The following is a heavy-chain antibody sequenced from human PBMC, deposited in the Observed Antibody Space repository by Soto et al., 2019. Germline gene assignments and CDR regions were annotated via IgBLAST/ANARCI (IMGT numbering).Heavy chain of an antibody. CDR1: GFTFPNYL. V-gene: IGHV3-23*05. J-gene: IGHJ4*02. CDR3: AKDTYSLIWYF. CDR2: IDKSGGDT. Sequence: EVQLLESGGDLVQPGGSLRLSCAASGFTFPNYLMTWVRQAPGKGLEWVSSIDKSGGDTYYADSVKGRFTISRDNSKNTLYLLINGLRAEDTALYYCAKDTYSLIWYFWGQGTLVTVSS. D-gene: IGHD5-12*01.